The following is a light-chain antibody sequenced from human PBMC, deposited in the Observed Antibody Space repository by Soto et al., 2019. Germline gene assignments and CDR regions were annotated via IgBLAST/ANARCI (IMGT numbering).Light chain of an antibody. CDR3: HQFNCFPLT. CDR2: DAS. J-gene: IGKJ4*01. Sequence: IQLTQSPSSLSASVGDRVTITCRAGQDIGSALAWYQQRPGKAPKLLLYDASNLEAGVPSRFSGSGSGTDFTLSITSLRPEDFATYYWHQFNCFPLTCGGGTKVQIK. CDR1: QDIGSA. V-gene: IGKV1-13*02.